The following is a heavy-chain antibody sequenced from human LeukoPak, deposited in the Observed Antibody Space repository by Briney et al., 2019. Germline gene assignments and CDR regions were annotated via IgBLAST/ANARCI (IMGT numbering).Heavy chain of an antibody. V-gene: IGHV1-69*13. J-gene: IGHJ3*02. Sequence: ASVKVSCKASGGTFSSYAISWVRQAPGQGLEWMGGIIPIFGTANYAQKFQGRVTITADESTSTAYMELSSLRSEDTAVYYCATDKRWFTLVDAFDIWGQGTMVTVSS. CDR1: GGTFSSYA. D-gene: IGHD2-15*01. CDR2: IIPIFGTA. CDR3: ATDKRWFTLVDAFDI.